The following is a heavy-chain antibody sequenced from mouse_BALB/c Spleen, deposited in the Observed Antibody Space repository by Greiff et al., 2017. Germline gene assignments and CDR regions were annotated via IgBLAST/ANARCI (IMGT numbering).Heavy chain of an antibody. CDR1: GYTFTDYE. CDR2: IDPETGGT. Sequence: QVQLQQSGAELVRPGASVTLSCKASGYTFTDYEMHWVKQTPVHGLEWIGAIDPETGGTAYNQKFKGKATLTADKSSSTAYMELRSLTSEDSAVYYCTRYYSSSPFAYWGQGTLVTVSA. CDR3: TRYYSSSPFAY. V-gene: IGHV1-15*01. D-gene: IGHD1-1*01. J-gene: IGHJ3*01.